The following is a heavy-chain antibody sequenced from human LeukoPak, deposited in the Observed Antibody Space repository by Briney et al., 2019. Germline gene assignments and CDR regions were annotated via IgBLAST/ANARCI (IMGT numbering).Heavy chain of an antibody. V-gene: IGHV3-15*01. J-gene: IGHJ4*02. CDR2: IKSKTDGGTT. Sequence: GGSLRLSCAASGFTFSNAWMSWVRQAPGKGLEWVGRIKSKTDGGTTDYAAPVKGRFTISRDDSKNTLYLQMNSLRAEDTAVYYCAKEGGDYVSLDYWGQGILVTVSS. CDR3: AKEGGDYVSLDY. CDR1: GFTFSNAW. D-gene: IGHD4-17*01.